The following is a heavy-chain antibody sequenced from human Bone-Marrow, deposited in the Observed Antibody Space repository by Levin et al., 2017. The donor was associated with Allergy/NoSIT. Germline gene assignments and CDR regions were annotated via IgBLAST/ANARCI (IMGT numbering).Heavy chain of an antibody. J-gene: IGHJ5*02. D-gene: IGHD3-22*01. Sequence: GGSLRLSCAASGFTFNNYYMSWVRQAPGKGLEWVSAISGSGSSTYYADSVKGRFAISRDNSKNTLFLQLNSLRAEDTALYYCAKTTKKNFYDSRGYNWFDPWGQGTLVTVSS. V-gene: IGHV3-23*01. CDR1: GFTFNNYY. CDR2: ISGSGSST. CDR3: AKTTKKNFYDSRGYNWFDP.